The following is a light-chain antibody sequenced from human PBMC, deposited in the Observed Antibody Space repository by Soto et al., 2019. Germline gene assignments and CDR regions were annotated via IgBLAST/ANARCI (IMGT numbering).Light chain of an antibody. CDR1: SSDVGSYNL. CDR3: CSYAGSSTWV. V-gene: IGLV2-23*01. J-gene: IGLJ3*02. CDR2: EGS. Sequence: QSALTQPASVSGSPGQSITISCTGTSSDVGSYNLVAWYQQHPGKAPKLMIYEGSKRPSGVSNRFSGSKSGNTASLTISGLQADDEADYYCCSYAGSSTWVFGGGTKLT.